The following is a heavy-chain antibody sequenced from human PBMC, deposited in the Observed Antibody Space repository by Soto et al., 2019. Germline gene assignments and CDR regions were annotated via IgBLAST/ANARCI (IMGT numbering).Heavy chain of an antibody. V-gene: IGHV2-5*01. D-gene: IGHD3-10*01. CDR3: AHRPRELLWFGVNSWFYP. Sequence: QITLKESGPTLVKPTPTLTLTRTFSGFSLSTSGVGVGWIRQPPGKALELLALIYWNNDKRYSPSLKSRLTITRDTCKNQMVLTSTNMDAVDTATYYCAHRPRELLWFGVNSWFYPLGQGTLVNVYS. J-gene: IGHJ5*02. CDR1: GFSLSTSGVG. CDR2: IYWNNDK.